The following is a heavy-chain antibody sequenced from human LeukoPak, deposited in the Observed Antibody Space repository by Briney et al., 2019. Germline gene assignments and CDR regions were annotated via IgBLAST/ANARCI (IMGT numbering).Heavy chain of an antibody. J-gene: IGHJ4*02. D-gene: IGHD5-18*01. CDR2: IYNSGST. V-gene: IGHV4-59*01. CDR1: GDSISSYY. Sequence: SETLSLTCTVSGDSISSYYWGWIRQPPGKGLEWIGYIYNSGSTNYNPSLESRVTISINTSKKQFSLKLSSVTAADTAVYYCASSYDTAMVHWGQGTLVTVSS. CDR3: ASSYDTAMVH.